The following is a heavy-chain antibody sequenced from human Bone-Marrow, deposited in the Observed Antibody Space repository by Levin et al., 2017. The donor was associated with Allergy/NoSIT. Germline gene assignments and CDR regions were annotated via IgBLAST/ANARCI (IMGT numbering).Heavy chain of an antibody. CDR3: AREDGGVFFGSGSLSG. V-gene: IGHV3-48*02. J-gene: IGHJ4*02. CDR2: IRTSGSPI. D-gene: IGHD3-10*01. Sequence: GGSLRLSCAASGFTFNAYSMNWVRQAPGKGLEWVSYIRTSGSPIYYADSVKGRFTISRDNAKNSLYLQIDRLRDEDTAVYYCAREDGGVFFGSGSLSGWGQGTLVTVSS. CDR1: GFTFNAYS.